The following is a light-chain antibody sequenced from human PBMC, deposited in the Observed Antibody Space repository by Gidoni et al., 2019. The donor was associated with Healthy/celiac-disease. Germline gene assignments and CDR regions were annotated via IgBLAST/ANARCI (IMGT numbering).Light chain of an antibody. CDR2: GAS. Sequence: ALSQSPGTLSLSPGEGATLSGRSSQSVSSSYLAWYQQKPGQAPRLLINGASSRATGIPDRFSGSGYGTDFTLTISRLEPEDFAVYYCQQYGSSPRTFGQGTKVEIK. J-gene: IGKJ1*01. CDR1: QSVSSSY. V-gene: IGKV3-20*01. CDR3: QQYGSSPRT.